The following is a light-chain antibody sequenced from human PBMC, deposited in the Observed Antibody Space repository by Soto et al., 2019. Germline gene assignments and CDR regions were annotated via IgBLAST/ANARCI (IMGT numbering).Light chain of an antibody. V-gene: IGKV1-5*01. CDR2: DAT. Sequence: DIQMTQSPSTLSASVGDRVTITCRASQSIDRWLAWYQQKPGKAPKVLIWDATTLHRGVPSRFSGSGSGTEFTLTISSLQPDDFATYYCQQYNSYPWTFGQGTKVDIK. CDR1: QSIDRW. CDR3: QQYNSYPWT. J-gene: IGKJ1*01.